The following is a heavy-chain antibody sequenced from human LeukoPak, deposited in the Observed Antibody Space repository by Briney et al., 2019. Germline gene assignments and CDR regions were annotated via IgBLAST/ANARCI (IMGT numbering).Heavy chain of an antibody. CDR1: GYSFIGYH. J-gene: IGHJ6*02. CDR2: TNPNTGGT. CDR3: ARDGSGSYPIRYYYYGMDV. D-gene: IGHD3-10*01. Sequence: ASVKVSCKTSGYSFIGYHMHWVRQAPGQGLEWMGWTNPNTGGTKYAQKFQGRVTMTRDTSISTGYMELSSLRSDDTAVYFCARDGSGSYPIRYYYYGMDVWGQGTTVTVSS. V-gene: IGHV1-2*02.